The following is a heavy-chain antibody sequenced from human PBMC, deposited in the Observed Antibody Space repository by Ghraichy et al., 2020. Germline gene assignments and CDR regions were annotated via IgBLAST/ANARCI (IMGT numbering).Heavy chain of an antibody. CDR2: ISGSGGST. Sequence: GSLRLSCAASGFTFSSYAMSWVRQAPGKGLEWVSAISGSGGSTYYADSVKGRFTISRDNSKNTLYLQMNSLRAEDTAVYYCAKDYELLWFGESRYYFDYWGQGTLVTVSS. CDR1: GFTFSSYA. J-gene: IGHJ4*02. D-gene: IGHD3-10*01. CDR3: AKDYELLWFGESRYYFDY. V-gene: IGHV3-23*01.